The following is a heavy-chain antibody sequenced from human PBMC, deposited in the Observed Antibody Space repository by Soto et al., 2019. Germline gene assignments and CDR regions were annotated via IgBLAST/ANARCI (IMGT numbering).Heavy chain of an antibody. CDR1: GFTVSSNN. CDR2: ISSDGSK. CDR3: ARDVSSGWYYFDY. Sequence: EVQLVESGGGLVQPGGSLRLSCAASGFTVSSNNMSWVRQAPGKAPEWVSVISSDGSKYYADSVKVRFTISRDNSKNTLYLQMNSLRAEDTAVYFCARDVSSGWYYFDYWGQGTLVTVSS. D-gene: IGHD6-19*01. J-gene: IGHJ4*02. V-gene: IGHV3-66*01.